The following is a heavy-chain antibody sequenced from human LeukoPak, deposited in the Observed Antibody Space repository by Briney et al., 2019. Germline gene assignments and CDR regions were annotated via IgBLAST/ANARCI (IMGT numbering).Heavy chain of an antibody. D-gene: IGHD5-18*01. J-gene: IGHJ5*02. V-gene: IGHV4-34*01. CDR2: INHSGST. CDR3: ARELDTAMVTDWFDP. Sequence: PSETLSLTCAVYGGPFSGYYWSWIRQPPGKGLEWIGEINHSGSTDCNPSLKSRVTISVDTSKNQFSLKLSSVTAADTAVYYCARELDTAMVTDWFDPWGQGTLVTVSS. CDR1: GGPFSGYY.